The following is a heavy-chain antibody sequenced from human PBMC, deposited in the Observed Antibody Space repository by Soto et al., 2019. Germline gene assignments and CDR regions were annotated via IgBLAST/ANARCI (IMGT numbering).Heavy chain of an antibody. CDR1: GFPFSTYA. V-gene: IGHV3-64*01. D-gene: IGHD2-8*01. J-gene: IGHJ4*02. CDR2: ISSNGRST. Sequence: GGSLRLSCATSGFPFSTYAMHWVRQAPGKGLEHVSAISSNGRSTYYANSVKGRFTISRDNSKNTLYLQMDSLRAEDMAVYYCARDRCTNGVCYAPSDYWGQGTLVTVSS. CDR3: ARDRCTNGVCYAPSDY.